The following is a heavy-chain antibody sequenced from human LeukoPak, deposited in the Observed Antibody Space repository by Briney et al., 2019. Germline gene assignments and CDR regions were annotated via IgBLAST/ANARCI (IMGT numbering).Heavy chain of an antibody. V-gene: IGHV3-66*01. Sequence: GGSLRLSCAASGFTVSSNYMSWVRQAPGKGLEWVSGIYSGDSTYYADSVKGRFTIPRDNSKNTLYLQMNSLRDEDTAVYYCAREQGRLFDYWGQGTLVTVSS. CDR2: IYSGDST. J-gene: IGHJ4*02. D-gene: IGHD6-25*01. CDR3: AREQGRLFDY. CDR1: GFTVSSNY.